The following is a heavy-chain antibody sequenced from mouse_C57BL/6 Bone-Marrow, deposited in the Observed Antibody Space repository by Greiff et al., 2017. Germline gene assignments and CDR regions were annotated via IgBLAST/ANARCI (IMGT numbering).Heavy chain of an antibody. CDR1: GFNIKDDY. D-gene: IGHD2-12*01. V-gene: IGHV14-4*01. CDR3: ADSRACFAY. Sequence: EVQLQQSGAELVRPGASVKPSCTASGFNIKDDYMHWVKQRPEQGLEWIGRIDPENGDTEYASKLQGKDTITADKASNTAYLRLSSLASEDTAVYYCADSRACFAYWGQGTLVTVSA. CDR2: IDPENGDT. J-gene: IGHJ3*01.